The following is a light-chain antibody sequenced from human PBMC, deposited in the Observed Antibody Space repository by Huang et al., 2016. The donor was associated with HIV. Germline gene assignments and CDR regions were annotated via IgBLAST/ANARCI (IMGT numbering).Light chain of an antibody. CDR2: GAS. Sequence: DIQMTQSPSSLSASVGDRVNITCRAGQSISNYLSWYQQRPGKAPKLLVYGASHLQSGVPSRFSGSGSGTDFTLTISSLQPEDFATYYCQQNYGSPFTFGGGTKVDIK. CDR3: QQNYGSPFT. J-gene: IGKJ4*01. CDR1: QSISNY. V-gene: IGKV1-39*01.